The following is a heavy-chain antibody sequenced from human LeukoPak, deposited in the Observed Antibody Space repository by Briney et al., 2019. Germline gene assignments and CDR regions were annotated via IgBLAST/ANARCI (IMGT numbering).Heavy chain of an antibody. CDR1: GYSFTNYW. D-gene: IGHD1/OR15-1a*01. J-gene: IGHJ6*03. CDR3: ATTKDPKNYYYYYMDV. CDR2: IYPGDSDT. V-gene: IGHV5-51*01. Sequence: GESLKISCKGSGYSFTNYWIVWVRQLPGKGLEYMGIIYPGDSDTRYSPSFQGQVTISADKSISTAYLQWSSLKASDTAMYYCATTKDPKNYYYYYMDVWGKGTTVTVSS.